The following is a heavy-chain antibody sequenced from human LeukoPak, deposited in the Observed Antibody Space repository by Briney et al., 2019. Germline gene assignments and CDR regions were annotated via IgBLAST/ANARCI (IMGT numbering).Heavy chain of an antibody. V-gene: IGHV1-8*01. J-gene: IGHJ3*02. Sequence: GASVKVSCKASGYTFTRHDVNWVRQATGQGLEWMGWINPNSKNTGYAQKFQGRVTLTTDTSTSTAYMELSSLDSEDTAVYYCARAILFRYLLGGDYYERSSHGFDIWGQGTMITVSS. CDR3: ARAILFRYLLGGDYYERSSHGFDI. CDR2: INPNSKNT. CDR1: GYTFTRHD. D-gene: IGHD2-21*02.